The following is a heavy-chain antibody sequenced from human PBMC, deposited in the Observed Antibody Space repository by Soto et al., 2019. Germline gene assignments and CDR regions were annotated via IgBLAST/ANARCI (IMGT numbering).Heavy chain of an antibody. CDR1: GASISSTDYY. CDR2: VYYTGST. CDR3: VRTAREGAVAPHWFDR. Sequence: KTSETLSLTCTVYGASISSTDYYWIWIRHAPGKGLEWIGYVYYTGSTYYNPSLMSRLTISVDTSKSQFSLKLTSVTAAETAVYYCVRTAREGAVAPHWFDRWGQGTQVTVSS. J-gene: IGHJ5*02. D-gene: IGHD2-21*02. V-gene: IGHV4-30-4*01.